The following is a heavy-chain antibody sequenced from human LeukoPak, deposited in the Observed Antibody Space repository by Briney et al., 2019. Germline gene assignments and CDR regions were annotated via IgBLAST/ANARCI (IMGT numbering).Heavy chain of an antibody. Sequence: GGSLRLSCAASGLTVSSIHMVWIRQAPGKGLEWVSVTYTGGNSYYADSVKGRFIISRDIPKNTLYLQMNSLRAEDSALYYCARGGRGSAAVVAPRSFDIWGQGTMVTVSS. CDR2: TYTGGNS. D-gene: IGHD3-22*01. V-gene: IGHV3-53*01. J-gene: IGHJ3*02. CDR1: GLTVSSIH. CDR3: ARGGRGSAAVVAPRSFDI.